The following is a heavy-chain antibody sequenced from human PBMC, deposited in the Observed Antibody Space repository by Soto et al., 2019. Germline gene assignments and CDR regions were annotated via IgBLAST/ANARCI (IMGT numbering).Heavy chain of an antibody. D-gene: IGHD2-8*02. Sequence: QVELVQSGVEVKKPGASVKVSCKASGYTFTNHGLSWVRQAPGQGLEWMGWISASNGDTNYAQKFLGRVTVTTDTLTSPGYMERASLKSEDTAAYYYARLVRGSNIDYWCHRAVWGKGTAVTVSS. J-gene: IGHJ6*03. V-gene: IGHV1-18*04. CDR1: GYTFTNHG. CDR2: ISASNGDT. CDR3: ARLVRGSNIDYWCHRAV.